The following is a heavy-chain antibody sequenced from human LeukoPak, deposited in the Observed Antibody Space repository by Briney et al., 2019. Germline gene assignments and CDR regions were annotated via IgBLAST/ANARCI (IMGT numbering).Heavy chain of an antibody. D-gene: IGHD6-13*01. CDR1: GFTFDDYA. J-gene: IGHJ4*02. CDR3: AKVSTVGAAAGNGLDY. Sequence: PGGSLRLSCAASGFTFDDYAMHWVRQAPGKGLEWVSGISWSSGSIGYADSVKGRFTISRDNAKNSLYLQMNSLRAEDTALYYCAKVSTVGAAAGNGLDYWGQGTLVTVSS. CDR2: ISWSSGSI. V-gene: IGHV3-9*01.